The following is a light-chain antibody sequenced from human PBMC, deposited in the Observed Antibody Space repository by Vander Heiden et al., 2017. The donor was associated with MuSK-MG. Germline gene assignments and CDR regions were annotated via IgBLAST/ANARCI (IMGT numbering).Light chain of an antibody. J-gene: IGKJ1*01. Sequence: DIQMTQSPSSLSASVGDRVTITCRASQSISSFLNWYQQKPGKAPKLLIYAASSLQSGVPSRFSGSGSGTDFTLTISSLQPEDFATYYCQRSYSPPRTFGQGTKVEIK. CDR1: QSISSF. CDR3: QRSYSPPRT. V-gene: IGKV1-39*01. CDR2: AAS.